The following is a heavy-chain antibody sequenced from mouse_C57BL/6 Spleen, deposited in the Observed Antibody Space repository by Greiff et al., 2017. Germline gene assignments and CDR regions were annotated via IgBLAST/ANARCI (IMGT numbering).Heavy chain of an antibody. D-gene: IGHD1-1*01. CDR3: ARSDYGSGFDY. V-gene: IGHV1-82*01. J-gene: IGHJ2*01. Sequence: QVQLQQPGPELVKPGASVKISCKASGYAFSSSWMNWVKQRPGKGLEWIGRIYPGDGDTNYNGKFKGQATLTADKSSSTAYMQLSSLTSEDSAVYFCARSDYGSGFDYWGQGTTLTVSS. CDR1: GYAFSSSW. CDR2: IYPGDGDT.